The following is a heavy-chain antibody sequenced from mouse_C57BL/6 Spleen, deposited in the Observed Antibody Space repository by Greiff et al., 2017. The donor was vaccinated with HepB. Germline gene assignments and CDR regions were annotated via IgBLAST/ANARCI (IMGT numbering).Heavy chain of an antibody. D-gene: IGHD3-3*01. J-gene: IGHJ4*01. Sequence: DVMLVESGEGLVKPGGSLKLSCAASGFTFSSYAMSWVRQTPEKRLEWVAYISSGGDYIYYADTVKGRFTISRDNARNTLYLQMSSLKSEDTAMYYCTRDPSQGAMDYWGQGTSVTVSS. V-gene: IGHV5-9-1*02. CDR2: ISSGGDYI. CDR3: TRDPSQGAMDY. CDR1: GFTFSSYA.